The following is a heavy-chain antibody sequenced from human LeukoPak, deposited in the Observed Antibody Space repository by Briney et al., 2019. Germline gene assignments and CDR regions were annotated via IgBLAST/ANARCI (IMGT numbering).Heavy chain of an antibody. Sequence: GGSLRLSCAASGFTFSSYNMNWVRQAPGKGLEWVSSISSSSSYIYYADSVKGRFTISRDNAKKSLYLQMNSLRAEDTAVYYCARGIAARWELLGALDIWGQGTMVTVSP. D-gene: IGHD3-10*01. CDR3: ARGIAARWELLGALDI. J-gene: IGHJ3*02. CDR2: ISSSSSYI. V-gene: IGHV3-21*01. CDR1: GFTFSSYN.